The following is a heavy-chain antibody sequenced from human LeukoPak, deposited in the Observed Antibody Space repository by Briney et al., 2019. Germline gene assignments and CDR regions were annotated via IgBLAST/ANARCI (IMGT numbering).Heavy chain of an antibody. CDR3: AKHSAERYSGNYGWAPPDEY. J-gene: IGHJ4*02. V-gene: IGHV3-74*03. CDR2: ITSDGTST. D-gene: IGHD5-12*01. CDR1: GFSFSSTW. Sequence: PGGSLRLSCAASGFSFSSTWMHWVRQPPGKGLVWVARITSDGTSTTYAESVKGRFTISRDNSKNTLYLQMNSLRSEDTAVYYCAKHSAERYSGNYGWAPPDEYWGQGSLVTVSS.